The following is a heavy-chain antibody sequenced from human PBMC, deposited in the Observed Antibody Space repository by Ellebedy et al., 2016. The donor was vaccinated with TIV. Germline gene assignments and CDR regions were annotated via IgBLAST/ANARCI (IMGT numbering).Heavy chain of an antibody. CDR2: IKSKTDGGTT. V-gene: IGHV3-15*01. CDR3: TTAPDIVVVPAAMVAYYGMDV. CDR1: GFTFSNAW. Sequence: GESLKISCAASGFTFSNAWMSWVRQAPGKGLEWVGRIKSKTDGGTTDYAAPVKGRFTISRDDSKNTLYLQMNSLKTEDTAVYYCTTAPDIVVVPAAMVAYYGMDVWGQGTTVTVSS. D-gene: IGHD2-2*01. J-gene: IGHJ6*02.